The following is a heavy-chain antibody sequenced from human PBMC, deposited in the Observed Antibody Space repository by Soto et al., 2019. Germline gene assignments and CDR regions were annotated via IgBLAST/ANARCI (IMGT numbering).Heavy chain of an antibody. V-gene: IGHV3-21*01. CDR1: GFTFSSYS. D-gene: IGHD1-26*01. J-gene: IGHJ4*02. CDR3: ARAPISGSYFLIYDY. Sequence: PGGSLRLSCAASGFTFSSYSMNWVRQAPGKGLEWVSSISSSSSYIYYADSVKGRFTISRDNAKNSLYLQMNSLRAEDTAVYYCARAPISGSYFLIYDYWGQGTLVTVSS. CDR2: ISSSSSYI.